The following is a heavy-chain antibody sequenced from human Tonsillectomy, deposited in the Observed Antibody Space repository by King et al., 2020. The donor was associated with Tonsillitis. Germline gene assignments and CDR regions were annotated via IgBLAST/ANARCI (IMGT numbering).Heavy chain of an antibody. CDR1: GLTISSYG. J-gene: IGHJ2*01. CDR2: ISDDGNNK. CDR3: ARDPKSDWYFDL. V-gene: IGHV3-33*05. Sequence: VQLVESGGGVVQPGRSLRLSCEASGLTISSYGMHWVRQAPDKGLQWVAVISDDGNNKYYADSVRGRFTISRDYYKNTLSLQMNSLRAEDTGMYYCARDPKSDWYFDLWGRGTLVTVSS.